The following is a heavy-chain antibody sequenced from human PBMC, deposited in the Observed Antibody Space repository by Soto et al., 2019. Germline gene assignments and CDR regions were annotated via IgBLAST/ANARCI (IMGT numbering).Heavy chain of an antibody. J-gene: IGHJ4*02. D-gene: IGHD3-10*01. Sequence: VQLVESGGGLVKPGGSLRLSCVASGFPFSSFSLNWVRQAPGKGLEWVSSIGRVSTYIYYADSVRGRFTVSRDNAQNSLYLQMNGLTAEDSGIYYCARVTAGSGSYQIDLWGQRTLVTVSS. V-gene: IGHV3-21*02. CDR2: IGRVSTYI. CDR3: ARVTAGSGSYQIDL. CDR1: GFPFSSFS.